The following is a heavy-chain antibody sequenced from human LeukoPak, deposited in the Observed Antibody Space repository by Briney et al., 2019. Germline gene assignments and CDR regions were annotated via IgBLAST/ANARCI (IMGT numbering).Heavy chain of an antibody. CDR3: ARTRGGATNIAAAGY. Sequence: ASVKVSCEASGYTFTSYYMHWVRQAPGQGLEWMGWINPNSGGTNYAQKFQGRVTMTRDTSISTAYMELSRLRSDDTAVYYCARTRGGATNIAAAGYXXXGTLVTVSS. V-gene: IGHV1-2*02. J-gene: IGHJ4*01. CDR1: GYTFTSYY. D-gene: IGHD6-13*01. CDR2: INPNSGGT.